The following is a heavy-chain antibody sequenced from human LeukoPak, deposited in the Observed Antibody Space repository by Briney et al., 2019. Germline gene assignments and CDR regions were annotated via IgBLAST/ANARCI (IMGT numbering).Heavy chain of an antibody. CDR2: IYPGDSDT. D-gene: IGHD6-6*01. CDR3: ARTGEYSSSSIPFDY. Sequence: HGESLKISCKASGYSFTSHWIGWVRQMPGKGLEWMGIIYPGDSDTRYSPSFQGQVTISADKSISTAYLQWSSLKASDTAMYYCARTGEYSSSSIPFDYWGQGTLVTVSS. J-gene: IGHJ4*02. V-gene: IGHV5-51*01. CDR1: GYSFTSHW.